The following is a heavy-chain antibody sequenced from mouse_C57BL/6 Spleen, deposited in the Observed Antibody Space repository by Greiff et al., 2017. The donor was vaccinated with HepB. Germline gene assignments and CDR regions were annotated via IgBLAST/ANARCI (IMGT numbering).Heavy chain of an antibody. CDR1: GFNIKDDY. D-gene: IGHD1-1*01. Sequence: EVQLQQSGAELVRPGASVKLSCTASGFNIKDDYLHWVKQRPEQGLEWIGWIDPENGDTEYASKFQDKATITAYTSSNTAYLQLSSLTSEDTAVYYSTLHYCGSSCDWYFDVWGTGTTVTVSS. V-gene: IGHV14-4*01. CDR3: TLHYCGSSCDWYFDV. CDR2: IDPENGDT. J-gene: IGHJ1*03.